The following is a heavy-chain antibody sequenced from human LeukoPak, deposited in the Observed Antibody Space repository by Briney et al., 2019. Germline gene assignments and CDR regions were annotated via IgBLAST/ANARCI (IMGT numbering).Heavy chain of an antibody. CDR3: ARAQQLVLYYYYYMDV. J-gene: IGHJ6*03. Sequence: ASVKVSCKASGYTFTGYYMHWMRQAPRQGLEWMGWINPNSGGTNYAQKFQGRVTMTRDTSISTAYMKLSRLRSDDTAVYYCARAQQLVLYYYYYMDVWGKGTTVTVSS. CDR2: INPNSGGT. D-gene: IGHD6-13*01. V-gene: IGHV1-2*02. CDR1: GYTFTGYY.